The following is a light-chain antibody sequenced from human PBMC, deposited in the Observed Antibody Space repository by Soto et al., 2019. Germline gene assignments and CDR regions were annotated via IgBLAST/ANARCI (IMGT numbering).Light chain of an antibody. CDR2: EVT. V-gene: IGLV2-8*01. Sequence: QSALTQPPSASGSPGQSVTISCTGTSSDVGGYNFVSWYQHHPGKAPKLIIYEVTKRPSGVPDRFSGSKSGNTASLTVSGLQAEDEAEYYCSSYAGSNNYVFGTGAALTVL. CDR3: SSYAGSNNYV. CDR1: SSDVGGYNF. J-gene: IGLJ1*01.